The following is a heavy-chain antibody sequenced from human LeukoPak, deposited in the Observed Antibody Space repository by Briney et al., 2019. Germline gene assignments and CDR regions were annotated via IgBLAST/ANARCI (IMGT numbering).Heavy chain of an antibody. CDR3: ARGGLTMVRGVISPGAYYMDV. J-gene: IGHJ6*03. V-gene: IGHV1-18*01. CDR2: ISAYNGNT. CDR1: GYTFTSYG. D-gene: IGHD3-10*01. Sequence: GASVTVSCMASGYTFTSYGISWLRQAPGQGLEWMGWISAYNGNTNYAQKLQGRVTMTTDTSTSTAYMELRSLRSDDTAVYYCARGGLTMVRGVISPGAYYMDVWGKGTTVTVSS.